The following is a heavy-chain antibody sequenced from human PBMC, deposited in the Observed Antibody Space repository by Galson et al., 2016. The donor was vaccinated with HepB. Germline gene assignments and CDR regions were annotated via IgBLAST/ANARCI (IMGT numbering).Heavy chain of an antibody. CDR3: ARIWGNNYYDSPGHFSAGDY. J-gene: IGHJ4*02. D-gene: IGHD3-22*01. CDR1: GFTFSAYG. V-gene: IGHV3-33*01. CDR2: IYYDGSNQ. Sequence: SLRLSCAASGFTFSAYGMHWVRQAPGKGLEWVAMIYYDGSNQNYADSVKGRFTISKDNSKNTLFLQMNSLRAEDTAVYYCARIWGNNYYDSPGHFSAGDYWGQGTLVTVSS.